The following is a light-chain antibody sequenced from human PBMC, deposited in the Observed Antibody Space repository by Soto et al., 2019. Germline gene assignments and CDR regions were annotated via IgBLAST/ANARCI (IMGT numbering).Light chain of an antibody. V-gene: IGKV3-15*01. Sequence: EIVMTQSPATLSVSPGERATLSCRASQSVSSKLAWYQQKPGQAPRLLIYGPSTRATGIPARFIRSGSGTEFTLAISSLQSEDIALYYCQQYNDWPPLTFGGGTKVEIK. J-gene: IGKJ4*01. CDR2: GPS. CDR3: QQYNDWPPLT. CDR1: QSVSSK.